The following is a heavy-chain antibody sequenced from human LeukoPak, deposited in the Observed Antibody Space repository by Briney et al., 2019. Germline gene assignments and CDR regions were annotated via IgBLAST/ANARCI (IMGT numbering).Heavy chain of an antibody. V-gene: IGHV1-46*01. J-gene: IGHJ5*02. CDR3: ARGHGSGSASYFDP. CDR2: INSSGGST. CDR1: GYTFTSYD. D-gene: IGHD3-10*01. Sequence: ASVKVSCKASGYTFTSYDMHWVRQAPGQGLEWMGIINSSGGSTSYAQKFPGRVTMTRDMSTSTFYLELSSLRSEDTAVYYCARGHGSGSASYFDPWGQGTLVTVSS.